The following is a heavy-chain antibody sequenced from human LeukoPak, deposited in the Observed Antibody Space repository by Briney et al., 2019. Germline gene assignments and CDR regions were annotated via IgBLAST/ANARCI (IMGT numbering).Heavy chain of an antibody. CDR2: IYYSGST. J-gene: IGHJ6*02. CDR1: SGSISSYY. D-gene: IGHD3-22*01. Sequence: PSETLSLTCTVSSGSISSYYWSWIRQPPGKGLEWIGYIYYSGSTNYNPSLKSRVTISVDTSKNQFSLKLSSVTAADTAVYYCARSPSSGYVDYYYYGMDVWGQGTTVTVSS. V-gene: IGHV4-59*08. CDR3: ARSPSSGYVDYYYYGMDV.